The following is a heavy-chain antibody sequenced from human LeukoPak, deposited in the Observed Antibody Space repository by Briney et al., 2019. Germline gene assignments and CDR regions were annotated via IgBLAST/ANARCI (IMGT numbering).Heavy chain of an antibody. CDR3: AKENPVGGTNYFDY. Sequence: GGSLRLSCAASGFIFSSYPMSWVRQAPGKGLEWVSAITGSGDRIYYADSVKGRFTISRDNSKDTLSLQMNTLRAEDTAVYYCAKENPVGGTNYFDYWGQGTLVTVSS. V-gene: IGHV3-23*01. CDR2: ITGSGDRI. CDR1: GFIFSSYP. D-gene: IGHD1-26*01. J-gene: IGHJ4*02.